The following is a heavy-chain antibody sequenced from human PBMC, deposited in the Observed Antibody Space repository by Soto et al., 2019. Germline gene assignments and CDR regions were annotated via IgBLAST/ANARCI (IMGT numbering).Heavy chain of an antibody. J-gene: IGHJ5*02. V-gene: IGHV4-39*01. CDR1: GGSISSSSYY. CDR2: IYYSGST. Sequence: PSETLSLTCTVPGGSISSSSYYWGWIRQPPGKGLEWIGSIYYSGSTYYNPSLKGRVTISVDTSKNQFSLKLSSVTAADTAVYYCARIGGDIVLVPAATKKNWFDPWGQGTLVTVSS. D-gene: IGHD2-2*01. CDR3: ARIGGDIVLVPAATKKNWFDP.